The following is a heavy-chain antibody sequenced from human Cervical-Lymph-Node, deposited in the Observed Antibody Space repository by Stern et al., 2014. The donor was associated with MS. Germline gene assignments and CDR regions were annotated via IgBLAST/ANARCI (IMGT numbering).Heavy chain of an antibody. D-gene: IGHD1-1*01. J-gene: IGHJ4*02. V-gene: IGHV3-53*01. CDR1: GFTVSRDY. CDR2: ITNVGST. CDR3: ARDTSSPERSDW. Sequence: EVQLVESGGGVIQPGGSLRLSCTASGFTVSRDYMTWVRQAPGKGLEWVSLITNVGSTFYTDSVTGRFPISRDDSKNTVYLHMTSLRAEDTAMYYCARDTSSPERSDWWGQGTLVTVSS.